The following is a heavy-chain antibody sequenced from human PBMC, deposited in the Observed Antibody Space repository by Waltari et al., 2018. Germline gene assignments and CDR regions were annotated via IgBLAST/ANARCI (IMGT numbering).Heavy chain of an antibody. CDR3: ARGTYCSSTSCYLYGDYFDY. V-gene: IGHV4-34*01. D-gene: IGHD2-2*01. CDR1: GGSFSGYY. J-gene: IGHJ4*02. CDR2: INHSGRT. Sequence: QVQLQQWGAGLLKPSATLSLTCAVYGGSFSGYYWSWIRQPPGKGLEGIGEINHSGRTNYNPSLKSRVTISVDTSRNQFSLKLSSVTAADTAVYYCARGTYCSSTSCYLYGDYFDYWGQGTLVTVSS.